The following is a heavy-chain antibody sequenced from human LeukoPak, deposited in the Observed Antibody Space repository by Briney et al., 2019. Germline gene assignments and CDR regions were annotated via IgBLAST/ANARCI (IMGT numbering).Heavy chain of an antibody. V-gene: IGHV4-38-2*01. CDR2: IHHSGSA. CDR1: GYSISTGYY. D-gene: IGHD3-3*01. Sequence: PLETLSLTCAVSGYSISTGYYWGWIRQPPGKGLEWIGSIHHSGSAYYNPSLKSRVTISVDTSKNQFSLKLSSVTAADTAVYYCSRMGTDFWSGPYYWGQGTLVTVSS. CDR3: SRMGTDFWSGPYY. J-gene: IGHJ4*02.